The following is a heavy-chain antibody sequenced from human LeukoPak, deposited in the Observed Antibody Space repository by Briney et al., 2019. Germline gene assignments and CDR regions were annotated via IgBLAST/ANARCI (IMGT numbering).Heavy chain of an antibody. Sequence: GASVKVSCKASGYTFTSYFMHWVRQAPGQGLEWMAIVNPSAGDTSYAQKFQGRVSVTRDTSASTVYMELSSLTSEDTAVYYCARGPFSGWYRLDYWDQGTLVSVSS. CDR2: VNPSAGDT. CDR3: ARGPFSGWYRLDY. D-gene: IGHD6-19*01. J-gene: IGHJ4*02. CDR1: GYTFTSYF. V-gene: IGHV1-46*01.